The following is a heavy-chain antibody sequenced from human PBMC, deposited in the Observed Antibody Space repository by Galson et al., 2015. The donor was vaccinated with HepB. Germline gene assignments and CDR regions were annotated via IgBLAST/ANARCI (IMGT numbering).Heavy chain of an antibody. D-gene: IGHD6-6*01. CDR1: GGTFSSYA. V-gene: IGHV1-69*13. CDR3: ARAARGGENYYYYYMDV. J-gene: IGHJ6*03. CDR2: IIPIFGTA. Sequence: SVKVSCKASGGTFSSYAISWVRQAPGQGLEWMGGIIPIFGTANYAQKFQGRVTITADESTSTAYMELSSLRSEDTAVYYCARAARGGENYYYYYMDVWGKGTTVTVSS.